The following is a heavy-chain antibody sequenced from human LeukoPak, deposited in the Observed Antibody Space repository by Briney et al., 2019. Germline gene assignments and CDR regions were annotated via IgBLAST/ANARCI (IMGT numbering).Heavy chain of an antibody. CDR3: ARHQSGWYPLFDY. CDR1: GGSTSSYY. J-gene: IGHJ4*02. CDR2: IYYSGST. Sequence: SETLSLTCTVSGGSTSSYYWSWIRQPPGKGLEWIGYIYYSGSTNYNPSLESRVTISVDTSKNQFSLKLSSVTAADTAVYYCARHQSGWYPLFDYWGQGTLVTVSS. V-gene: IGHV4-59*08. D-gene: IGHD6-19*01.